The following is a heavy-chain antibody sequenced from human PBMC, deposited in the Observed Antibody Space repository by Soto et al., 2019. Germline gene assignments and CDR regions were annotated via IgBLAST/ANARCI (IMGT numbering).Heavy chain of an antibody. D-gene: IGHD3-22*01. V-gene: IGHV3-30*18. CDR1: GFTFSSYG. CDR2: ISYDGSNK. CDR3: AKEADSSAAFDI. Sequence: QVQLVESGGGVVQPGRSLRLSCAASGFTFSSYGMHWVRQAPGKGLEWVAVISYDGSNKYYADSVKGRFTISRDNSKNTLYLQMNSPRAEDTAVYYCAKEADSSAAFDIWGQGTMVTVSS. J-gene: IGHJ3*02.